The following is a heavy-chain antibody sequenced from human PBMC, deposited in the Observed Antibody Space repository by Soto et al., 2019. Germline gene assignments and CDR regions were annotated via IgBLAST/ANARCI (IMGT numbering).Heavy chain of an antibody. D-gene: IGHD3-22*01. V-gene: IGHV4-59*01. Sequence: SETLSLTCTVSGGSISSYYWSWIRQPPGKGLEWIGYIYYSGSTNYNPSLKSRVTISVDTSKNQFSLKLSSVTAADTAVYYCARWDYYDSSGYYGDAFDIWGQGTMVTVSS. CDR2: IYYSGST. J-gene: IGHJ3*02. CDR3: ARWDYYDSSGYYGDAFDI. CDR1: GGSISSYY.